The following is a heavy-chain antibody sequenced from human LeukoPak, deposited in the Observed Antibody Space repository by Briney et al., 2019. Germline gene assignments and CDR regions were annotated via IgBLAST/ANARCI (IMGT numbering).Heavy chain of an antibody. CDR1: SYTFNSYG. CDR3: AKDLVRRSSGHYPISDS. D-gene: IGHD6-19*01. CDR2: INPYTGDT. Sequence: GASVKVSCKASSYTFNSYGISWVRQAPGQGLEWMGWINPYTGDTNYAQKVQGRVTMTTDTATTTAYLEVRSLRSDDTAVYYCAKDLVRRSSGHYPISDSWGRGTLVTVSS. V-gene: IGHV1-18*01. J-gene: IGHJ4*02.